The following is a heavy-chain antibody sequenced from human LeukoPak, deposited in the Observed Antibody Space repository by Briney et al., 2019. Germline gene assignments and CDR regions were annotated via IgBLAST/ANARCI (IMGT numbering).Heavy chain of an antibody. CDR3: AKALGFGSRAFDY. CDR1: GFTFNSYA. J-gene: IGHJ4*02. CDR2: ISGGSDDI. Sequence: GGPLRLSCAASGFTFNSYAMTWVRQAPGKGLEWVSAISGGSDDIFYADSVKGRFTISRDNSRNTLYLQMNSLRADDTSIYYCAKALGFGSRAFDYWGQGTLVTVSS. V-gene: IGHV3-23*01. D-gene: IGHD5-18*01.